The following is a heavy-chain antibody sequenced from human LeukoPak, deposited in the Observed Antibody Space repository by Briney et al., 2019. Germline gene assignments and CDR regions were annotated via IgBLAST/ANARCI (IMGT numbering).Heavy chain of an antibody. D-gene: IGHD6-19*01. J-gene: IGHJ4*02. V-gene: IGHV3-74*01. CDR2: INSDGSIT. Sequence: GGSLRLSCAASGFTFSNYWMTWVRQAPGKGLVWVSRINSDGSITNYADSVKGRFTISRDNAKNALFLRMNSLSAEDTAVYYCVRLKWDPSSGLAYWGQGTLVTVSS. CDR3: VRLKWDPSSGLAY. CDR1: GFTFSNYW.